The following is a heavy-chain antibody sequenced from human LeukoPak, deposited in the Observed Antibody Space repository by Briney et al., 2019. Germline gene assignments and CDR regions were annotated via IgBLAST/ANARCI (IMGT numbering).Heavy chain of an antibody. D-gene: IGHD3-10*01. CDR1: GFTFSSYG. CDR3: ARDPTQMVRGYYYYGMDV. Sequence: PGRSPRLSCAASGFTFSSYGMHWVRQAPRKGLEWVANIKQDGSEKYYVDSVKGRFTISRDNAKNSLYLQMNSLRAEDTAVYYCARDPTQMVRGYYYYGMDVWGQGTTVTVSS. CDR2: IKQDGSEK. J-gene: IGHJ6*02. V-gene: IGHV3-7*01.